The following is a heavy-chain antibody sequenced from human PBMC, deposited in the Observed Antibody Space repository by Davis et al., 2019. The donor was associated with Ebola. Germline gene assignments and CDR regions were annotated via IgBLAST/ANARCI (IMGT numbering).Heavy chain of an antibody. Sequence: GESLKISCAASGFTFSSYGMHWVRQAPGKGLEWVAVISYDGSNKYYADSVKGRFTISRDNSKNTLYLQMSSLRAEDTAVYYCLWFGEPLWAWGQGTLVTVSS. J-gene: IGHJ4*02. D-gene: IGHD3-10*01. CDR1: GFTFSSYG. V-gene: IGHV3-30*03. CDR3: LWFGEPLWA. CDR2: ISYDGSNK.